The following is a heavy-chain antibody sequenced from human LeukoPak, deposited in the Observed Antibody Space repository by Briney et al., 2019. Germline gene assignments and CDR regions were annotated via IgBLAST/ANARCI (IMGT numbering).Heavy chain of an antibody. CDR3: ARGQLAGRGKCYFDY. D-gene: IGHD1-1*01. CDR1: GYSLSIGYY. Sequence: PSETLSLTCAVSGYSLSIGYYWGWIRQPPGNGLEWIGNMYRSGYTYYNPSLKSRVTISVDTSKNQFSLKLSSVTAADTAVYYCARGQLAGRGKCYFDYWGQGTLVTVSS. CDR2: MYRSGYT. J-gene: IGHJ4*02. V-gene: IGHV4-38-2*01.